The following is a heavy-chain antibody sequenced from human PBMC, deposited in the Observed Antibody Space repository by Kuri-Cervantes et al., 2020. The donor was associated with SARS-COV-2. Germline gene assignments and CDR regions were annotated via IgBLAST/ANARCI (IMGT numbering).Heavy chain of an antibody. J-gene: IGHJ6*02. CDR2: INHSGST. CDR1: GGSFSGYY. D-gene: IGHD4-17*01. CDR3: ARLSTVTDNYGMDF. V-gene: IGHV4-34*01. Sequence: SQTLSLTCAVYGGSFSGYYWSWIRQPPGKGLEWIGEINHSGSTNYNPSLKSRVTISVDTSKNQFSLKLSSVTAADTAVYCCARLSTVTDNYGMDFWGQGTTVTVSS.